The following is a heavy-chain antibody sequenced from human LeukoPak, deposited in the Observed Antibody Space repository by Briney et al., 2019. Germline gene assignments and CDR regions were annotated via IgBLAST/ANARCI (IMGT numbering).Heavy chain of an antibody. V-gene: IGHV1-18*01. Sequence: ASVKVSCKASGYTFTSYGISWVRQAPGQGLEWMGWISAYNGNTNYAQKLQGRVTMTTDTSTSTAYMELRSLRSDDTAVYYCARRDYYDSSGPYYYFWGQGTVVTVSS. CDR1: GYTFTSYG. J-gene: IGHJ3*01. CDR3: ARRDYYDSSGPYYYF. D-gene: IGHD3-22*01. CDR2: ISAYNGNT.